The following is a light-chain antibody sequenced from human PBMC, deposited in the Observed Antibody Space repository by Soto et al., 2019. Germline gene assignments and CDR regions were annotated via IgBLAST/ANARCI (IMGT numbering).Light chain of an antibody. CDR2: GNS. J-gene: IGLJ2*01. Sequence: QCVLTQSPSESGAPGQRVTISCTGTSSNIGAGSDVHWYQQLPGTAPRLLIYGNSNRASGVPDRFSDSKSGTSASLDISGLQAEDEADYYCQTYDVSLSAGIFGGGTKLTVL. CDR3: QTYDVSLSAGI. CDR1: SSNIGAGSD. V-gene: IGLV1-40*01.